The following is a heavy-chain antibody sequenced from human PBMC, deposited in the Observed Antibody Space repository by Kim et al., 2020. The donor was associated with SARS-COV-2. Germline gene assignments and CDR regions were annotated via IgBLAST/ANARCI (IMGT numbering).Heavy chain of an antibody. D-gene: IGHD3-10*01. J-gene: IGHJ5*02. Sequence: SVKGRCTISRDNSKNTLYLQMNSLRAEDTAVYYCAKDSGSGTQGVWFDPWGQGTLVTVSS. V-gene: IGHV3-23*01. CDR3: AKDSGSGTQGVWFDP.